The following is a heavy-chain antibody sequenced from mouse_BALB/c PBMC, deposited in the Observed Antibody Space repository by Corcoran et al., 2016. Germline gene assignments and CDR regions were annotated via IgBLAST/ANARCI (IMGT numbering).Heavy chain of an antibody. V-gene: IGHV14-3*02. CDR1: GFNIKDTY. Sequence: EVQLQQSGAELVKPGASVKLSCTASGFNIKDTYMHWVKQRPEHGLEWIGRIDPANGNTKYDPKFQGKATITADTSSNTAYLQLSSLTSEDTAVYYCANWAWFAYWGQGTLVTVSA. D-gene: IGHD4-1*01. J-gene: IGHJ3*01. CDR2: IDPANGNT. CDR3: ANWAWFAY.